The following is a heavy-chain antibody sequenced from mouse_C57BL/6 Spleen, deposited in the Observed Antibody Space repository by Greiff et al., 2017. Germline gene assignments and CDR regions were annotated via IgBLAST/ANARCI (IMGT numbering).Heavy chain of an antibody. V-gene: IGHV1-69*01. D-gene: IGHD2-4*01. Sequence: VQLQQPGAELVMPGASVKLSCKASGYTFTSYWMHWVKQRPGQGLEWIGEIDPSDSDTNYNQKFKGKSTVTVAKSSSTAYMQLSSLTSEDSAFYYCARGITTKGGYFDYWGQGTTLTVSS. CDR1: GYTFTSYW. CDR3: ARGITTKGGYFDY. J-gene: IGHJ2*01. CDR2: IDPSDSDT.